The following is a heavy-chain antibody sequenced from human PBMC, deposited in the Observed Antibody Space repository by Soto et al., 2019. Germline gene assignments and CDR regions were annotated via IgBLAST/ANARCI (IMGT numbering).Heavy chain of an antibody. CDR3: ARGRRYCSSTSCSFDY. CDR2: INHSGST. V-gene: IGHV4-34*01. D-gene: IGHD2-2*01. CDR1: GGSFSGYY. J-gene: IGHJ4*02. Sequence: SETLSLTCAVYGGSFSGYYWSWIRQPPGKGLEWIGEINHSGSTNYNPSLKSRVTISVDTSKNQLSLKLSSVTAADTAVYYCARGRRYCSSTSCSFDYWGQGTLVTVSS.